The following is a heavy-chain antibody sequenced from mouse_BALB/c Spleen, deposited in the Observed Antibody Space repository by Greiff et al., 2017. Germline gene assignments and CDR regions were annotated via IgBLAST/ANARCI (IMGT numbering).Heavy chain of an antibody. CDR2: IYPGDGDT. D-gene: IGHD2-4*01. Sequence: VQLVESGAALVRPGSSVKISCKASGYAFSSYWMNWVKQRPGQGLEWIGQIYPGDGDTNYNGKFKGKATLTADKSSSTAYMQLSSLTSEDSAVYFCARSTMITGWFAYWGQGTLVTVSA. V-gene: IGHV1-80*01. CDR3: ARSTMITGWFAY. CDR1: GYAFSSYW. J-gene: IGHJ3*01.